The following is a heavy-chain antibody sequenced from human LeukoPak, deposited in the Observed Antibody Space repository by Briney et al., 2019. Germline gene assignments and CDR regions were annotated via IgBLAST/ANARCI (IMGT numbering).Heavy chain of an antibody. Sequence: GGSLRLSCAASEFTFSSYGMSWVRQAPGKGLVWVSGISPDGSTTSYADSVKGRFTISRDNAKNTLYVQMKSLRAEDTAVYYCARAGAPYAFDVWGQGTMVTVSS. CDR1: EFTFSSYG. J-gene: IGHJ3*01. CDR3: ARAGAPYAFDV. V-gene: IGHV3-74*01. D-gene: IGHD3-10*01. CDR2: ISPDGSTT.